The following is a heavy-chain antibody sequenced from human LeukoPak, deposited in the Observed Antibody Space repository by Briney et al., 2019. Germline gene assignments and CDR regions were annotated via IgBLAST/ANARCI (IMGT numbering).Heavy chain of an antibody. CDR3: ARGARGYTYGYFDY. CDR1: KYTFTGYY. Sequence: GASVKVSCKASKYTFTGYYMHWVRQAPGQGLEWMGWINPNTGDTNFAQRFQGRVTMTRDTSISTAYMELSRLTSDDTAVYYCARGARGYTYGYFDYWGQGTLVTVSS. D-gene: IGHD5-18*01. J-gene: IGHJ4*02. CDR2: INPNTGDT. V-gene: IGHV1-2*02.